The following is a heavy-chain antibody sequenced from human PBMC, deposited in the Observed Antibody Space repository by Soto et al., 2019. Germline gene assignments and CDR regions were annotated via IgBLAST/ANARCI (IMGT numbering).Heavy chain of an antibody. D-gene: IGHD6-13*01. J-gene: IGHJ6*02. CDR2: INHSGST. CDR3: ASAAGRRRVYGMDV. V-gene: IGHV4-34*01. CDR1: GESFSGYY. Sequence: PSETLSLTCAVYGESFSGYYWSWIRQPPGKGLEWIGEINHSGSTNYNPSLKSRVTTSVDTSKNQFSLKLSSVTAADTAVYYCASAAGRRRVYGMDVWGQGTTVTVSS.